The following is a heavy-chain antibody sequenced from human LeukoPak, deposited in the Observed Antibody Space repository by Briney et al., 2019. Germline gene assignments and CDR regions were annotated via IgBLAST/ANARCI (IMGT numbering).Heavy chain of an antibody. J-gene: IGHJ4*02. Sequence: ASVKVSCKPSGYTFTNYGFTWVRQAPGQGLEWMGWISAYHGNTNYARKVQDRITMTTDTSTSTAYMELRSLGSDDTAVYRCARGLYYDTNGYPALQYWGQGTLVTVSS. CDR2: ISAYHGNT. V-gene: IGHV1-18*01. CDR1: GYTFTNYG. CDR3: ARGLYYDTNGYPALQY. D-gene: IGHD3-22*01.